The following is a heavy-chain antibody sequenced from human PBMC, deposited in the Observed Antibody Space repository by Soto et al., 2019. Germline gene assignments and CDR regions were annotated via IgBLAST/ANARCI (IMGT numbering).Heavy chain of an antibody. CDR2: IYYSGST. CDR3: ARGLSVTRFDN. Sequence: QVQLQESGPGLVKPSQTLSLTCTVSGGSISTGGYYWTWIRQHPGKGLEWIGYIYYSGSTYYNPSLKGRVTISVDTFKNQFSLKLSSVTAADTAVYYCARGLSVTRFDNCGQGTRVSVSS. D-gene: IGHD5-18*01. V-gene: IGHV4-31*03. CDR1: GGSISTGGYY. J-gene: IGHJ4*02.